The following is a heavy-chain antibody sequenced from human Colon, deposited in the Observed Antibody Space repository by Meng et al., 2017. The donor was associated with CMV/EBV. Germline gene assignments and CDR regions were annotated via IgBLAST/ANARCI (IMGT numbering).Heavy chain of an antibody. CDR2: INPYSGDT. Sequence: QVHLMQSGAEMREPGASVKVSCKASGYTFTGYLIHWVRQAPGQGLEWMGWINPYSGDTIYAQKFEVGVTMTRDASITTAYLELSSLKSDDTAVYYCGTFGWDFDYWGQGTLVTVSS. D-gene: IGHD3-9*01. J-gene: IGHJ4*02. CDR3: GTFGWDFDY. CDR1: GYTFTGYL. V-gene: IGHV1-2*02.